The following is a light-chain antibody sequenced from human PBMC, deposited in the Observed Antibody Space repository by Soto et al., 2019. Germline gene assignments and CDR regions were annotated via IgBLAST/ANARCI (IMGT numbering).Light chain of an antibody. Sequence: DIQMTQSPSSLSASVEDRVIITCRASQSISNHLNWYQQKPVKAPKRLIFAASSLQSGVPSRFSGSRSGPDFTLTISSLQPEDFATYYCQQSYSSPPTFGQGTKVDTK. CDR2: AAS. CDR3: QQSYSSPPT. V-gene: IGKV1-39*01. CDR1: QSISNH. J-gene: IGKJ1*01.